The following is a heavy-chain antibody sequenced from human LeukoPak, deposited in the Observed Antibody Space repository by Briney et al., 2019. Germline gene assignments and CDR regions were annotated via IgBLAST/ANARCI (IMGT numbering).Heavy chain of an antibody. Sequence: ASVKVSCKASGYTFVSYGITWVRQAPGQGLEWMGWISVYNGDTKYAQNLQGRVTLTTDTSTSTDYMELRSLRSDDTAVYYCVRGGGSNSGFEYWGQGTLVIVSS. D-gene: IGHD3-10*01. CDR2: ISVYNGDT. CDR1: GYTFVSYG. J-gene: IGHJ4*02. CDR3: VRGGGSNSGFEY. V-gene: IGHV1-18*04.